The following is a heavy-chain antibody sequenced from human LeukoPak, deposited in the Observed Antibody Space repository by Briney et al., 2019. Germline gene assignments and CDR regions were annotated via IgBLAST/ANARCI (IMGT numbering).Heavy chain of an antibody. V-gene: IGHV3-21*01. J-gene: IGHJ3*02. D-gene: IGHD2-21*01. CDR3: ARDACGGDCNDAFDI. Sequence: PGGSLRLSCAASGFTFSSYSMNWVRQAPGKGLEWVSSISSSSSYIYYADSVKGRSTISRDNAKNSLYLQMNSLRAEDTAVYYCARDACGGDCNDAFDIWGQGTMVTVSS. CDR2: ISSSSSYI. CDR1: GFTFSSYS.